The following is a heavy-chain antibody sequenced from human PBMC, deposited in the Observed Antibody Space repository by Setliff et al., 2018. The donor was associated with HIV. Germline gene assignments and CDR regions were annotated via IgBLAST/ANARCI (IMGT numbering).Heavy chain of an antibody. V-gene: IGHV4-59*11. D-gene: IGHD3-22*01. CDR3: ARRGDSSGYYDAFDV. Sequence: PSETLSLTCTVSGDLINNHNWNWIRQSPEKGLEWLGNIHYSGTSNYNSSLKSRVIISVDTSKNEVSLKLNSVTAADTAMYYCARRGDSSGYYDAFDVWGQGTKVT. J-gene: IGHJ3*01. CDR1: GDLINNHN. CDR2: IHYSGTS.